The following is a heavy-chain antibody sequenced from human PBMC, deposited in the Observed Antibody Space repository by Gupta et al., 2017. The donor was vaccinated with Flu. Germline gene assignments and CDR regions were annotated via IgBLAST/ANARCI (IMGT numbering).Heavy chain of an antibody. D-gene: IGHD6-13*01. J-gene: IGHJ4*02. V-gene: IGHV3-23*01. CDR1: GLTFSASA. Sequence: EVQLLESGGGVVQPGESLRLYCVVSGLTFSASAMNWVRQAPGKGLEWLSTVGAGGDRTYYADSVMGRFTISRDNSKNTIYLQMNSLTGDDTAVYYCAKDRSGNPAIDYWGQGALVTVSA. CDR2: VGAGGDRT. CDR3: AKDRSGNPAIDY.